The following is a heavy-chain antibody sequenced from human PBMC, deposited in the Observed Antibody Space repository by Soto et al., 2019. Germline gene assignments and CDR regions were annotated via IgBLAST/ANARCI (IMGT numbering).Heavy chain of an antibody. CDR1: GYIFTNYV. CDR2: ISAYNGNT. J-gene: IGHJ4*02. V-gene: IGHV1-18*01. CDR3: AADLPRAYGSGLG. D-gene: IGHD3-10*01. Sequence: ASVKVSCKASGYIFTNYVINWVRQAPGQGLEWMGWISAYNGNTNYAQKFQERVTITRDMSTSTAYMELSSLRSEDTAVYYCAADLPRAYGSGLGWGQGTLVNVSS.